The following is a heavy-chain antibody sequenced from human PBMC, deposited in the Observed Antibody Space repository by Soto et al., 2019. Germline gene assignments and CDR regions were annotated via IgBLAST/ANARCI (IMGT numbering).Heavy chain of an antibody. V-gene: IGHV1-46*01. Sequence: GASVKVSCKASGYTFTSYYMHWVRQAPGQGLEWMGIINPSGGSTSYAQKFQGRVTMTRDTSTSTVYMELSSLRSEDMAVYYCARGSGYYDSSGSSGDFXYWGQGTLVTVSS. D-gene: IGHD3-22*01. CDR2: INPSGGST. CDR3: ARGSGYYDSSGSSGDFXY. J-gene: IGHJ4*02. CDR1: GYTFTSYY.